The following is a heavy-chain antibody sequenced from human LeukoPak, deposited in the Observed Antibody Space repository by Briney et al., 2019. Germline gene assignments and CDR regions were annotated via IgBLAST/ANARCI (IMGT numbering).Heavy chain of an antibody. CDR1: GDSFSSNSAG. CDR3: AREIAVAGPFDY. Sequence: SQTLSLTCAISGDSFSSNSAGWNWLRQSPSRGLEWLGRTYYRSNWYNDYAESVKGRITINPDTSKNQFSLQLNSVTPEDTAVYYCAREIAVAGPFDYWGQGTLVTVSS. J-gene: IGHJ4*02. D-gene: IGHD6-19*01. V-gene: IGHV6-1*01. CDR2: TYYRSNWYN.